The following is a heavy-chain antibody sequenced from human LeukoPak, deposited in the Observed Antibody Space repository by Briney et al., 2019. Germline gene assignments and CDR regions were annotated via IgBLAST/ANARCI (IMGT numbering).Heavy chain of an antibody. J-gene: IGHJ3*02. CDR3: ARVGLEGYCSGGSCYYAFDI. Sequence: SETLSLTCAVSGGSISSGGYSWSWIRQPPGKGLEWIGYIYHSGSTYYNPSLKSRVTISVDRSKNQFSLKLGSVTAADTAVYYCARVGLEGYCSGGSCYYAFDIWGQGTMVTVSS. V-gene: IGHV4-30-2*01. CDR1: GGSISSGGYS. D-gene: IGHD2-15*01. CDR2: IYHSGST.